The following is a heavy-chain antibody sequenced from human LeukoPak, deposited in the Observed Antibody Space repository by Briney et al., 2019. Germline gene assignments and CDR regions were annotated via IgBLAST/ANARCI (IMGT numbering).Heavy chain of an antibody. CDR1: GFTFSSYS. D-gene: IGHD3-10*01. CDR3: ATNEGELLKS. V-gene: IGHV3-21*01. J-gene: IGHJ5*02. Sequence: GGSLRLSCAASGFTFSSYSMDWVRQAPGKGLEWVSSISSSSSYIYYADSVKGRFTISRDNAKNSLYLQMSSLRVEDTAVYYCATNEGELLKSWGQGTLVTVSS. CDR2: ISSSSSYI.